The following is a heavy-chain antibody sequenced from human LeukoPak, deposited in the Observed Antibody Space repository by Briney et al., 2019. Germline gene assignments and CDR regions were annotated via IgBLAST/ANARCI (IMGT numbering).Heavy chain of an antibody. CDR1: GGSISGNSFY. V-gene: IGHV4-39*01. CDR3: ASPGITTFDY. J-gene: IGHJ4*02. CDR2: IYYTGIT. D-gene: IGHD3-22*01. Sequence: SETLSLTCTVSGGSISGNSFYWGWVRQPSGKGLEWIGNIYYTGITYYNPSLKSRVTISVDTSKNQFSLKLNSVTAADTAVYYCASPGITTFDYWGQGTLVTVSS.